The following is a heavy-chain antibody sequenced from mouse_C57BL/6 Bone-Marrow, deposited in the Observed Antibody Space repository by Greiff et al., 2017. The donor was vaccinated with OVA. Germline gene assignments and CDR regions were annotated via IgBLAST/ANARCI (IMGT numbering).Heavy chain of an antibody. CDR1: GYSFTDYN. V-gene: IGHV1-39*01. CDR3: ARIYYYGSSYLMDY. CDR2: INPNYGTT. D-gene: IGHD1-1*01. J-gene: IGHJ4*01. Sequence: VQLQQSGPELVKPGASVKISCKASGYSFTDYNMNWVKQSNGKSLEWIGVINPNYGTTSYNQKFKGKATLTVDQSSSTAYMQLNSLTSEDSAFYYCARIYYYGSSYLMDYWGQGTSVTVSS.